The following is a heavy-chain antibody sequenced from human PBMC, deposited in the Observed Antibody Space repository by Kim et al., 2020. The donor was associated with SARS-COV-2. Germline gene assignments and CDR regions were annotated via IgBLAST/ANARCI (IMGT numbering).Heavy chain of an antibody. V-gene: IGHV1-3*01. Sequence: ASVKVSCKASGYTFTSYAMHWVRQAPGQRLEWMGWINAGNGNTKYSQKFQGRVTITRDTSASTAYMELSSLRSEDTAVYYCATSSLWVGELLLGWFDPWGQGTLVTVSS. CDR3: ATSSLWVGELLLGWFDP. CDR1: GYTFTSYA. D-gene: IGHD3-10*01. J-gene: IGHJ5*02. CDR2: INAGNGNT.